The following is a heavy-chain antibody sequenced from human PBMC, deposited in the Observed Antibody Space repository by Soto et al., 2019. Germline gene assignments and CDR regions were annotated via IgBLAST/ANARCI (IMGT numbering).Heavy chain of an antibody. Sequence: QVQLQESGPGLVKPSQTLSLTCTVSGGSISSGGYYWSWIRQHPGKGLEWIGYIYYSGSTYFNPSLKSRLTISVATSNNQFSLQLSSVTAADTAVYYCARAGHSSSSEGANWFDPWGQGTLVTVSS. V-gene: IGHV4-31*03. J-gene: IGHJ5*02. CDR1: GGSISSGGYY. D-gene: IGHD6-6*01. CDR2: IYYSGST. CDR3: ARAGHSSSSEGANWFDP.